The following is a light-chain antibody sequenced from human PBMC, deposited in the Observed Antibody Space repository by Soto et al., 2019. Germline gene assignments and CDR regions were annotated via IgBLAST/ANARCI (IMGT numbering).Light chain of an antibody. V-gene: IGKV4-1*01. CDR1: QSVLYSSNNKNY. Sequence: DIVMTQSPDSLAVSLGERATINCKSSQSVLYSSNNKNYLAWYQQKPGQPPNLLIYWASTRESGVPDRFSGSGSGKDFTLTISSLQAEDVAVYYCQQYYSTLSYTFGQGTKLEIK. CDR2: WAS. J-gene: IGKJ2*01. CDR3: QQYYSTLSYT.